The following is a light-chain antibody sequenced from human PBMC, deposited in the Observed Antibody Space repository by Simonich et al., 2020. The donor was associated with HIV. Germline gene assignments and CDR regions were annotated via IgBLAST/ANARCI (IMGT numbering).Light chain of an antibody. CDR3: QQANSFPRT. CDR2: GAS. CDR1: QSVNIN. Sequence: EIVMTQSPATLSVSPGERATLSCRASQSVNINLAGYQQKPGQAPRLLIYGASTRATGIPARFSGSGSGTEFTLTISSLQSEDFATYYCQQANSFPRTFGQGTKVEI. V-gene: IGKV3-15*01. J-gene: IGKJ1*01.